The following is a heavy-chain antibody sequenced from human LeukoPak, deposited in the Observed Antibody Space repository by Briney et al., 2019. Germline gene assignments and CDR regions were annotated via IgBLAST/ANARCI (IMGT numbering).Heavy chain of an antibody. CDR3: ARAAPNSYYDFWSGYEHVDY. J-gene: IGHJ4*02. V-gene: IGHV1-8*01. D-gene: IGHD3-3*01. Sequence: GASVKVSCKASGYTFTSYDINWVRQATGQGLEWMGWMNPNSGNTGYAQKFQGRVTMTRNTSISTAYMELSSLRSEDTAVYYCARAAPNSYYDFWSGYEHVDYWGQGTLVTVSS. CDR2: MNPNSGNT. CDR1: GYTFTSYD.